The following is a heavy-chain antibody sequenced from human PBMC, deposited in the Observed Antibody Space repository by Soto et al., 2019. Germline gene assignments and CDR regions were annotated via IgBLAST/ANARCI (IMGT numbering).Heavy chain of an antibody. D-gene: IGHD3-10*01. CDR1: GGSFSGYY. CDR3: ARRGGIWFGESFGAFDI. V-gene: IGHV4-34*01. CDR2: INHSGST. Sequence: SETLSLTCAVYGGSFSGYYWSWIRQPPGKGLEWIGEINHSGSTNYNPSLKSRVTISVDTSKNQFSLKLSSVTAADTAVYYCARRGGIWFGESFGAFDIWGQGTMVTVSS. J-gene: IGHJ3*02.